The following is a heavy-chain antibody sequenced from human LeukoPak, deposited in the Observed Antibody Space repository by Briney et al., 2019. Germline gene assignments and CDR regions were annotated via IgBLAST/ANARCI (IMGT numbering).Heavy chain of an antibody. V-gene: IGHV3-53*01. CDR1: GFTVSSNY. CDR2: IYSGGST. CDR3: AREVWFGPTNVYGMDV. Sequence: PGGSLRLSCAASGFTVSSNYMSWVRQAPGKGLEWVSVIYSGGSTYYADSVKGRFTISRDNSKNTLYLQMNSLRAEDTAVYYCAREVWFGPTNVYGMDVWGQGTTVTVSS. D-gene: IGHD3-10*01. J-gene: IGHJ6*02.